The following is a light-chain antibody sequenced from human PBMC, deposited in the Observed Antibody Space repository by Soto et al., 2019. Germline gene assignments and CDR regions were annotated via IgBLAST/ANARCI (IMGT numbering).Light chain of an antibody. Sequence: DIQMTQSPSALSGSVGDRVTITCRASQTISSWLAWYQQKPGRAPKLLIYAASTLQSGVPSRFSGSGSGTDFTLTISSLQPEDFATYHCQHYGGVWTFGQGTKVDIK. V-gene: IGKV1-5*01. CDR1: QTISSW. CDR2: AAS. CDR3: QHYGGVWT. J-gene: IGKJ1*01.